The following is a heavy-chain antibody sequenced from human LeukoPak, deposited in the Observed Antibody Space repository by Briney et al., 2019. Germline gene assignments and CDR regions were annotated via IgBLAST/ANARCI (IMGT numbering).Heavy chain of an antibody. D-gene: IGHD3-10*01. CDR1: GFTFSSYS. V-gene: IGHV3-48*01. CDR2: IVSSSSTI. CDR3: ARGRLMGSGLPAIDY. J-gene: IGHJ4*02. Sequence: GGSLRLSCAGSGFTFSSYSMNWVRQAPGKGLEWVSYIVSSSSTIYYADSVKGRFTISRDNAKNSLYLQMNSLRAEDTAVYYCARGRLMGSGLPAIDYWGQGTLVTVSS.